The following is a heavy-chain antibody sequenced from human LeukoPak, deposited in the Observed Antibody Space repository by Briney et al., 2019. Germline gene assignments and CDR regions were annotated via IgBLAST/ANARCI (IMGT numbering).Heavy chain of an antibody. D-gene: IGHD5-18*01. J-gene: IGHJ4*02. CDR3: AKDAYSGFSSSYNMDS. Sequence: GPVKVSCKASGYTVTGHYLHWVRQAPGQGLEWMGWIKPNSGVTNYAQKFQGRVTMTRDTSINTAYMELHSLTSDDTAMYYCAKDAYSGFSSSYNMDSWGQGTLVTVSS. CDR2: IKPNSGVT. CDR1: GYTVTGHY. V-gene: IGHV1-2*02.